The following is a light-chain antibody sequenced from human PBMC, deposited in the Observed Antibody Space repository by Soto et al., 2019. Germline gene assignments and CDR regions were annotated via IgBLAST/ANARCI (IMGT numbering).Light chain of an antibody. CDR1: LSLPSRS. Sequence: ELVLTQSPGTLSLSPGDRATLSCRASLSLPSRSLAWYQQRPGQAPRVLISAASTRAADIPDRFSGSGSGTDFTLTINRLEPEDFEVYYCQQYDYSPRTFGQGTKVEVK. CDR3: QQYDYSPRT. CDR2: AAS. V-gene: IGKV3-20*01. J-gene: IGKJ1*01.